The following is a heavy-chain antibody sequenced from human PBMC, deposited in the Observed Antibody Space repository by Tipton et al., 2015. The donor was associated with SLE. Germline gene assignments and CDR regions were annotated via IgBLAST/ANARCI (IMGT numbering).Heavy chain of an antibody. Sequence: SLRLSCAASGLTVSRHYMSWVRQAPGKGLEWVSVIYSGETTYYADSVKGRFAISRDNSKNTLYLQMNSLRPEDTAVYYCATLWGYCSVGRCYSAFWGQGTLVTASS. CDR1: GLTVSRHY. D-gene: IGHD2-15*01. V-gene: IGHV3-53*05. CDR2: IYSGETT. J-gene: IGHJ4*02. CDR3: ATLWGYCSVGRCYSAF.